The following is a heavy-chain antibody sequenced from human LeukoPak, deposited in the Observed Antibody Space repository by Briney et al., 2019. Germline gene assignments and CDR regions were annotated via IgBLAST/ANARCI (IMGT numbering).Heavy chain of an antibody. Sequence: EPSETLSLTCTVSGGSISSYYWSWIRQPPGKGLEWIGYIYYSGSTNYNPSLKSRVTISVDTSKNQFSLKLSSVTAADTAVYYCARSYSSGFLVYWGQGTLVTVSS. CDR2: IYYSGST. V-gene: IGHV4-59*01. CDR1: GGSISSYY. CDR3: ARSYSSGFLVY. J-gene: IGHJ4*02. D-gene: IGHD6-19*01.